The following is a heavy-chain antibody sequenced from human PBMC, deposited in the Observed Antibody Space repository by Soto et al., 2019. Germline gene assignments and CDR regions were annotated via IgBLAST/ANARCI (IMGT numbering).Heavy chain of an antibody. D-gene: IGHD4-17*01. J-gene: IGHJ2*01. CDR3: ARAIRGTVTTRGSGYFDL. CDR1: GGSFSGYY. V-gene: IGHV4-34*01. Sequence: QVQLQQWGAGLLKPSETLSLTCAVYGGSFSGYYWCWIRQPPGKGLELIGEINHSGSTNYNPSLKSRVTISVDTSKNQFSLKLSSVTAADTAVYYCARAIRGTVTTRGSGYFDLWGRGTLVTVSS. CDR2: INHSGST.